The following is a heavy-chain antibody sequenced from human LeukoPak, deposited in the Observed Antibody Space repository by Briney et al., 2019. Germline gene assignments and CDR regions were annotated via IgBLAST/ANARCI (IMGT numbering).Heavy chain of an antibody. CDR3: AKHSRSGDSGYGNAFDI. D-gene: IGHD5-12*01. CDR1: GGSISSSSNY. CDR2: FYYSGST. Sequence: PETLSLTCTVSGGSISSSSNYWDWVRQPPGKGLEWIASFYYSGSTYYNPSLKSRVTISVDASKNHFSLKLSSVTAADTAVYYCAKHSRSGDSGYGNAFDIWGQGTMVTVSS. J-gene: IGHJ3*02. V-gene: IGHV4-39*01.